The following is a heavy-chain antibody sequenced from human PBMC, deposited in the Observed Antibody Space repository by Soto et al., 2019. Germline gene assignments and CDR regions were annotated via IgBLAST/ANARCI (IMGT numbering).Heavy chain of an antibody. D-gene: IGHD2-15*01. CDR3: ARGGHDRYCSGGSCYSSSLAIDI. CDR1: GYTFTSYG. CDR2: ISAYNGNT. Sequence: ASVKVSCKASGYTFTSYGISWVRQAPGQGLEWMGWISAYNGNTNYAQKLQGRVTMTTDTSTSTAYMGLRSLRSDDTAVYYCARGGHDRYCSGGSCYSSSLAIDIWGQGTMVTVSS. V-gene: IGHV1-18*01. J-gene: IGHJ3*02.